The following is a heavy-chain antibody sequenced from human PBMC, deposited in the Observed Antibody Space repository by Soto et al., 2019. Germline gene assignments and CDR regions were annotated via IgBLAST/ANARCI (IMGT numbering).Heavy chain of an antibody. CDR3: ASTIFGVGNWFDP. CDR1: GGSISSSSYY. CDR2: IYYSGST. D-gene: IGHD3-3*01. V-gene: IGHV4-39*01. J-gene: IGHJ5*02. Sequence: SETLSLTCTVSGGSISSSSYYWGWIRQPPGKGLEWIGSIYYSGSTYYNPSLKSRVTISVDTSKNQFSLKLSSVTAADTAVYYWASTIFGVGNWFDPWGQGTLVTVSS.